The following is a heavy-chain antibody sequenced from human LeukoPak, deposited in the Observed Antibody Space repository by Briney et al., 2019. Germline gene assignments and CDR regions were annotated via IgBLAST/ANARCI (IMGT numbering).Heavy chain of an antibody. CDR2: ISGSGGST. V-gene: IGHV3-23*01. CDR3: AKDMMSGITGTTIDY. CDR1: GFTFSSYA. J-gene: IGHJ4*02. Sequence: GGSLRLSCAASGFTFSSYAMSWVRQAPGKGPEWVSAISGSGGSTYYADSVKGRFTISRDNSKNTLYLQMNSLRAEDTAVYYCAKDMMSGITGTTIDYWGQGTLVTVSS. D-gene: IGHD1-7*01.